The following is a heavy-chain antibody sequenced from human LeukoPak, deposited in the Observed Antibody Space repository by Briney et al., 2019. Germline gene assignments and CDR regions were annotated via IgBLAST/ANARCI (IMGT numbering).Heavy chain of an antibody. Sequence: PGGSLRLSCAASGFVFNTYTIHWVRQAPGKGLEWVAVISYNGINTYYADSVKGRFTISRDNSKNTLYLQMNSLRAEDTAVYYCATDTRITWGQGTLVTVSS. J-gene: IGHJ4*02. CDR2: ISYNGINT. V-gene: IGHV3-30-3*01. CDR1: GFVFNTYT. CDR3: ATDTRIT. D-gene: IGHD3-16*01.